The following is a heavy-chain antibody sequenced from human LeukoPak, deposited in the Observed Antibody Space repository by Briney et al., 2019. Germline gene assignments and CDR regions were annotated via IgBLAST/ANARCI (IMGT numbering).Heavy chain of an antibody. CDR3: AKASCVPNADAVL. CDR1: GFTFSSYA. CDR2: LRGNGDT. J-gene: IGHJ4*02. V-gene: IGHV3-23*01. Sequence: PGGSLTLSCAASGFTFSSYAMSWVREAPARGLEWVSSLRGNGDTFYADSVKGRFTLSRDDSRNTVYLQLNNLRVEDTAVYYCAKASCVPNADAVLWGQGTVVTVSS. D-gene: IGHD1-1*01.